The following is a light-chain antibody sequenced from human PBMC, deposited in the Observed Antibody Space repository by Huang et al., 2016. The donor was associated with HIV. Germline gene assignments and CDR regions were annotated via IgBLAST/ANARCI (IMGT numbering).Light chain of an antibody. V-gene: IGKV3-15*01. Sequence: EIVMTQSPATLSVSPGERATLSCRASQSIYSNLAWYQQKPGQAPRLLIVGASTRATGIPARFSGSGSGTEFTLTISSLQSEDSAVYYCQQYKNWPLTFGGGTKVELK. CDR3: QQYKNWPLT. CDR2: GAS. J-gene: IGKJ4*01. CDR1: QSIYSN.